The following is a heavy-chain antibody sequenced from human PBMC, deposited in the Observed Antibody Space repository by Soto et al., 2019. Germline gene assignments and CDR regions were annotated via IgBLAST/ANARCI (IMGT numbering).Heavy chain of an antibody. CDR3: ARGLGGYYWRGPRGYFGY. CDR2: INHSGST. Sequence: QVQLQQWGAGLLKPSETLSLTCAVYGGSFSGYYWSWIRQPPGKGLEWIGEINHSGSTNYNPSLKSRVHISVDTSKKQFSLKLGSLTAADTAVYYCARGLGGYYWRGPRGYFGYWGQGTLVTVSS. CDR1: GGSFSGYY. D-gene: IGHD1-26*01. J-gene: IGHJ4*02. V-gene: IGHV4-34*01.